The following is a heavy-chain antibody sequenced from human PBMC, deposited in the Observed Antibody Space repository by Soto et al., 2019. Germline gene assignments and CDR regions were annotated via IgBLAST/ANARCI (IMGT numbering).Heavy chain of an antibody. D-gene: IGHD1-20*01. CDR3: AKSSNNWSSYWYFDL. V-gene: IGHV3-23*01. Sequence: EVQLLESGGGLVQPGGSLRLSCAASGFTFSSYAMSWVRQAPGKGLEWVSAISGSGGSTYYADSVKGRFTISRDNSKNTLYLQMNSLSAEDTAVYYCAKSSNNWSSYWYFDLWGRGTLVTVSS. CDR2: ISGSGGST. CDR1: GFTFSSYA. J-gene: IGHJ2*01.